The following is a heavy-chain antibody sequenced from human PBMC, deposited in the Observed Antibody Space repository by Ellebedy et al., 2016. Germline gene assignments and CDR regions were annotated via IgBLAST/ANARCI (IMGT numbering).Heavy chain of an antibody. CDR1: GFTFTDYY. J-gene: IGHJ4*02. Sequence: GSLRLSCAASGFTFTDYYMSWIRQAPGKGLEWIGEIYHSGTTNYNPSLQSRVSISIDKSKNQFSLKLTSVTAADTAVYYCTSSATVHYFHYWGQGTLVTASS. CDR2: IYHSGTT. D-gene: IGHD2-21*02. CDR3: TSSATVHYFHY. V-gene: IGHV4-34*01.